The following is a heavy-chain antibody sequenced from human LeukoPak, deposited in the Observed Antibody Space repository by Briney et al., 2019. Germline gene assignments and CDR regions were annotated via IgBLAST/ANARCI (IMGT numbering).Heavy chain of an antibody. CDR1: GGSISSYY. CDR2: IYYSGST. Sequence: SETLSLTCTVSGGSISSYYWSWIRQPPGKGLEWIGYIYYSGSTNYNPSLKSRVTISVDTSKNQFSLKLSSVTAADTAVYYCASQESAVAGMGYWGQGTLVTVSS. J-gene: IGHJ4*02. D-gene: IGHD6-19*01. V-gene: IGHV4-59*01. CDR3: ASQESAVAGMGY.